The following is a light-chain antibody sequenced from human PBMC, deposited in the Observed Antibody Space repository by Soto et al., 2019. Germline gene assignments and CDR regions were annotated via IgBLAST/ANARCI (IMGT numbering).Light chain of an antibody. CDR3: SSYTSSNTYV. CDR1: SSDVGGYDY. V-gene: IGLV2-14*01. CDR2: DVT. Sequence: QSALTQPASVSGSPGQSVTISCTGTSSDVGGYDYVSWYQHHPGKAPKLVIYDVTYRPSGVSDRFSGSKSANTASLTISGLQAEDEADYYCSSYTSSNTYVFGTGTKVTVL. J-gene: IGLJ1*01.